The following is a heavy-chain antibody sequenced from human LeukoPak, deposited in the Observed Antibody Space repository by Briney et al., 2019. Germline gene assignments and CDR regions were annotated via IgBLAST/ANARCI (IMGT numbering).Heavy chain of an antibody. J-gene: IGHJ1*01. CDR1: GGSFSGYY. D-gene: IGHD4-17*01. V-gene: IGHV4-34*01. Sequence: PSETLSLTCAVYGGSFSGYYWSWIRQPPGKGLEWIGEINHSGSTNYNPSHKSRVTISVDTSKNQFSLKLSSVTAADTAVYYCARVLKDYGDIEYFQHWGQGTLVTVFS. CDR2: INHSGST. CDR3: ARVLKDYGDIEYFQH.